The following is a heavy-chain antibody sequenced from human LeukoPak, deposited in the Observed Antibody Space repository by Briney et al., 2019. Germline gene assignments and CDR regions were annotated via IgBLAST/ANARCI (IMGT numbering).Heavy chain of an antibody. CDR2: ISSSSSSYI. J-gene: IGHJ4*02. Sequence: GGSLRLSRAASGFTFSSYSMNWVRQAPGKGLEWVSSISSSSSSYIYYADSVKGRFTISRDNAKNSLYLQMNSLRAEDTAVYYCARDNLVDGDYGLENFDYWGQGTLVTVSS. CDR1: GFTFSSYS. CDR3: ARDNLVDGDYGLENFDY. D-gene: IGHD4-17*01. V-gene: IGHV3-21*01.